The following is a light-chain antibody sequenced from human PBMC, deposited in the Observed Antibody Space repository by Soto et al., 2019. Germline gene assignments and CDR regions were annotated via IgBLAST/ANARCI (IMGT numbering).Light chain of an antibody. CDR2: YDS. J-gene: IGLJ2*01. Sequence: SYELTQTPSLSVAPGMTAKITCGGNNIGSKSVHWYQQKSGQAPVVVIYYDSEWPSGIPDRFSGSNSGNTATLTISRVEAGDEADYYCQVWDVRSDQVVFGGGTKLTVL. V-gene: IGLV3-21*04. CDR3: QVWDVRSDQVV. CDR1: NIGSKS.